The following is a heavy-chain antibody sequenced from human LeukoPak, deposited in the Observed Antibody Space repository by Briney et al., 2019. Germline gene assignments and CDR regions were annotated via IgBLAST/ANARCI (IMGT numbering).Heavy chain of an antibody. J-gene: IGHJ4*02. Sequence: GGSLRLSCAASGFTFSSYAMSWVRQAPGKGLEWDSAISGSGGSTYYADSVKGRFTISRDNSKNTLYLQMNSLRAEDTAVYYCAKDSEPIAAAGHYFDYWGQGTLVTVSS. V-gene: IGHV3-23*01. CDR1: GFTFSSYA. D-gene: IGHD6-13*01. CDR2: ISGSGGST. CDR3: AKDSEPIAAAGHYFDY.